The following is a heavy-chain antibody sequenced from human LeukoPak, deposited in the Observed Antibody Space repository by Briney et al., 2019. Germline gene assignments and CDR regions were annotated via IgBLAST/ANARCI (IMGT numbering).Heavy chain of an antibody. Sequence: ASVKVSCKASGYTFTSYYMHWVRQAPGQGLEWMGIINPSGGSTSYAQKFQGRVTMTRDTSISTAYMELSRLRSDDTAVYYCASSLDSSGYSLGYWGQATLVTVSS. D-gene: IGHD3-22*01. CDR3: ASSLDSSGYSLGY. V-gene: IGHV1-46*01. J-gene: IGHJ4*02. CDR1: GYTFTSYY. CDR2: INPSGGST.